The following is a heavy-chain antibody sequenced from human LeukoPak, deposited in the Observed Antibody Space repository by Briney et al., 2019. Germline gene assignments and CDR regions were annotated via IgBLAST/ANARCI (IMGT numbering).Heavy chain of an antibody. CDR3: ARDKERDGYNSGFDY. V-gene: IGHV4-4*09. CDR1: GGSISGYY. CDR2: IYVTGN. D-gene: IGHD5-24*01. Sequence: SETLSLTCTVSGGSISGYYWSWIRQPPGKGLEWIGYIYVTGNRYNPYLQSRVTISVDTSRNQFFLKMSSVTAADTAVYFCARDKERDGYNSGFDYWGQGTLVTVSS. J-gene: IGHJ4*02.